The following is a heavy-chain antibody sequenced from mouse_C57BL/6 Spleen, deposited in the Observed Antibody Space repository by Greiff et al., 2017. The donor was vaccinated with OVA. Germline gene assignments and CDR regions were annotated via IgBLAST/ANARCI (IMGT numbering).Heavy chain of an antibody. CDR3: ARAPPFTTVVAGPFDY. J-gene: IGHJ2*01. CDR2: ISDGGSYT. CDR1: GFTFSSYA. V-gene: IGHV5-4*03. D-gene: IGHD1-1*01. Sequence: EVKLEESGGGLVKPGGSLKLSCAASGFTFSSYAMSWVRQTPEKRLEWVATISDGGSYTYYPDNVKGRFTISRDNAKNNLYLQMSHLKSEDTAMYYCARAPPFTTVVAGPFDYWGQGTTLTVSS.